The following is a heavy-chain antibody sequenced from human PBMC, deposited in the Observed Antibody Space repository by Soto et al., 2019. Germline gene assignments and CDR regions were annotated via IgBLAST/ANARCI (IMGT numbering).Heavy chain of an antibody. CDR1: GFIFSTYS. CDR3: AKGTSSEFLLSFDD. CDR2: IGTSGTPI. V-gene: IGHV3-48*04. J-gene: IGHJ4*01. D-gene: IGHD3-10*01. Sequence: GGSLSLSSAASGFIFSTYSMSWVRQGPAKGLEWISHIGTSGTPIYYADSVRGRFTVSRDNAKNTLFLQMDSLRADDTAVYFCAKGTSSEFLLSFDDWGHGTLVTVSS.